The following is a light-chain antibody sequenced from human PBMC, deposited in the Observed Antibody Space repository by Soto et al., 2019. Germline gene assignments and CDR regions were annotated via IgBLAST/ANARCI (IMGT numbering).Light chain of an antibody. CDR1: SSDVGGYNY. CDR3: RSYTSSSTLA. V-gene: IGLV2-14*01. CDR2: EVS. J-gene: IGLJ2*01. Sequence: QSVLTQPASVSGSPGQSITISCTGTSSDVGGYNYVSWYQQHPGKAPKLRIYEVSNRHSGVSNRFSGSKSGNTASLTISGLQAEDEAEYYCRSYTSSSTLAFGG.